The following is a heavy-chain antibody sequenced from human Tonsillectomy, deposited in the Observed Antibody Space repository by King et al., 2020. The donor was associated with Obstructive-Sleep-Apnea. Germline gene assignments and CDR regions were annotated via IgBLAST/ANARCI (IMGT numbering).Heavy chain of an antibody. CDR3: AKSVGYCSGGRCDKYYYYYGMDV. CDR1: GFTFDDYA. CDR2: ISWNSGSI. J-gene: IGHJ6*02. V-gene: IGHV3-9*01. Sequence: VQLVESGGGLVQPGRSLRLSCAASGFTFDDYAMHWVRQAPGKGLEWVSGISWNSGSIGYADSVKGRFTISRDNAKNSLYLQMNSLRAEDTALYYCAKSVGYCSGGRCDKYYYYYGMDVWGQGTTVTVSS. D-gene: IGHD2-15*01.